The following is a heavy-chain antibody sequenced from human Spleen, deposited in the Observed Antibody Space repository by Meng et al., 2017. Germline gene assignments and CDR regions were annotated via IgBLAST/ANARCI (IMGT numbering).Heavy chain of an antibody. V-gene: IGHV3-66*02. CDR1: GFAFKSYS. CDR2: IYSGGNT. D-gene: IGHD3-16*01. CDR3: ARSPIDKYYLSALPLDY. J-gene: IGHJ4*02. Sequence: GESLKISCAGPGFAFKSYSMNWVRQAPGKGLEWVSVIYSGGNTYYADSVKGRFTISRDNSRNTVFLQINSLRVEDTAVYYCARSPIDKYYLSALPLDYWGQGTLVTVSS.